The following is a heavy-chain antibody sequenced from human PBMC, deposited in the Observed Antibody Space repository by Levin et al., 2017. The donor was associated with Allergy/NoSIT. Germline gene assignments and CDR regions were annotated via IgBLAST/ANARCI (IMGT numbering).Heavy chain of an antibody. CDR1: GFTFSSYA. V-gene: IGHV3-30-3*01. D-gene: IGHD6-13*01. CDR3: ARGRSSSSWYHGAFDI. CDR2: ISYDGSNK. J-gene: IGHJ3*02. Sequence: PGGSLRLSCAASGFTFSSYAMHWVRQAPGKGLEWVAVISYDGSNKYYADSVKGRFTISRDNSKNTLYLQMNSLRAEDTAVYYCARGRSSSSWYHGAFDIWGQGTMVTVSS.